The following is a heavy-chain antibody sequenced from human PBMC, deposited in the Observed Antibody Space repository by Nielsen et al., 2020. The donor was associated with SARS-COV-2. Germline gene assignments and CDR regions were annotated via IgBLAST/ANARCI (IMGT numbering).Heavy chain of an antibody. D-gene: IGHD6-13*01. CDR1: GYTFTSYD. V-gene: IGHV1-69*04. J-gene: IGHJ4*02. CDR3: ARLSSSKDFDY. Sequence: SVKVSCKASGYTFTSYDINWVRQAPGQGLEWMGRIIPILGIANYAQKFQGRVTITADKSTSTAYMELSSLRSEDTAVYYCARLSSSKDFDYWGQGTLVTVSS. CDR2: IIPILGIA.